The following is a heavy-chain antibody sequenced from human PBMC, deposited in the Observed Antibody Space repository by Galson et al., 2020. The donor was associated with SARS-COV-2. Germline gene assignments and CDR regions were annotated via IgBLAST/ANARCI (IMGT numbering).Heavy chain of an antibody. CDR2: INPKSGFT. CDR1: GNSFTDNY. J-gene: IGHJ3*01. CDR3: ARELKGVEVVTGDLDAFDV. V-gene: IGHV1-2*02. D-gene: IGHD7-27*01. Sequence: GESLKISCKASGNSFTDNYMHWVRQAPGQGLEWMGWINPKSGFTIYSQKFQGRVTMTRDTSIITAYMELTGLRSDDTAVYYCARELKGVEVVTGDLDAFDVWGQWTIVTVSS.